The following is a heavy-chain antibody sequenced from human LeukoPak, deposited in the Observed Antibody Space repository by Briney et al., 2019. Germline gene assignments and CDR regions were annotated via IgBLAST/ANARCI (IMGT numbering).Heavy chain of an antibody. D-gene: IGHD6-13*01. Sequence: GGSLRLSCAASGFTFSSYAMTWVRQAPGKGLEWVSSISSSSSYIYYADSVKGRFTISRDNAKNSLYLQMNSLRAEDTAVYYCARDAQQLVDYWGQGALVTVSS. CDR1: GFTFSSYA. J-gene: IGHJ4*02. V-gene: IGHV3-21*01. CDR3: ARDAQQLVDY. CDR2: ISSSSSYI.